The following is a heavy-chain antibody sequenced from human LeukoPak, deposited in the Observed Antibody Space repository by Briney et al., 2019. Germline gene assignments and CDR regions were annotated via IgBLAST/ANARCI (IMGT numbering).Heavy chain of an antibody. CDR2: IVVGSGST. CDR1: GFTFTSPA. D-gene: IGHD3-22*01. Sequence: SVKVSCKASGFTFTSPAVQWVRQARGQRLEWIGWIVVGSGSTNYAQKFQERVTITRDMSTSLVYMELSSLRSEDTAVYYCAAEAAYYYDSRDAFDVWGQGTMVTVSS. CDR3: AAEAAYYYDSRDAFDV. J-gene: IGHJ3*01. V-gene: IGHV1-58*01.